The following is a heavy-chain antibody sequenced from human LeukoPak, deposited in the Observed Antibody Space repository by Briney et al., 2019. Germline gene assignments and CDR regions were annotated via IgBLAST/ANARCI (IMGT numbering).Heavy chain of an antibody. CDR1: GYTFTSYY. CDR2: INPSGGST. D-gene: IGHD3-10*01. J-gene: IGHJ3*02. Sequence: ASVKVSCKASGYTFTSYYMHWVRQAPGQGLEWMGIINPSGGSTSCAQKFQGRVTMTRDTSTSTVYMELSSLRSEDPAVYYCARDSEGSDAFDIWGQGTMVTVSS. CDR3: ARDSEGSDAFDI. V-gene: IGHV1-46*01.